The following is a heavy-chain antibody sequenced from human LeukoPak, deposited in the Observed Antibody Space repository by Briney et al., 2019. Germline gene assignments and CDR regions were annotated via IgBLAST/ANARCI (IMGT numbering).Heavy chain of an antibody. CDR1: GGSISSYY. D-gene: IGHD3-3*01. Sequence: PSETLSLTCTVSGGSISSYYWSWIRQPPGKGLEWIGYIYSSGSTNYNPSLKSRVTISVDTSKNQFSLKLSSVTAADTAVYYCAREIEWSFDPWGQGTLVTVSS. V-gene: IGHV4-59*01. CDR3: AREIEWSFDP. CDR2: IYSSGST. J-gene: IGHJ5*02.